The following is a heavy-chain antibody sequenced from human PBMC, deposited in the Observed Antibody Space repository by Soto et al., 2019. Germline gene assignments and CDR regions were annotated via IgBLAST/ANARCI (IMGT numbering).Heavy chain of an antibody. Sequence: VSGGSISSGGYYWSWIRQHPGKGLEWIGYIYYSGSTYYNPSLKSRVTISVDTSKNQFSLKLSSVTAADTAVYYCARVATVKLYYYGMDVWGQGTTVTVSS. CDR3: ARVATVKLYYYGMDV. V-gene: IGHV4-31*02. CDR2: IYYSGST. CDR1: GGSISSGGYY. D-gene: IGHD4-17*01. J-gene: IGHJ6*02.